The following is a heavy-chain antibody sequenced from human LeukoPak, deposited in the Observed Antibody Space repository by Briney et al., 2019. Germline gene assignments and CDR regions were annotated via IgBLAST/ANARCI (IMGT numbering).Heavy chain of an antibody. D-gene: IGHD1-7*01. V-gene: IGHV4-4*09. CDR3: ARHSVGGTTAAYYFDY. J-gene: IGHJ4*02. Sequence: AETLSLTCTVSGGSISSYYWSWIRQPPGKGLEWIGYIYTSGSTNYNPSLKSRVTISVDTYKKQFSLKLSSVTAADTAVYYCARHSVGGTTAAYYFDYWGQGTLVTVSS. CDR1: GGSISSYY. CDR2: IYTSGST.